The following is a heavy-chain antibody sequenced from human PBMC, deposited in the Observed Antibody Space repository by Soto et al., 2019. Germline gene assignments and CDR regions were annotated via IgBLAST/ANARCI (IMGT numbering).Heavy chain of an antibody. J-gene: IGHJ4*02. CDR3: ARDYEVRRPSYDSFDY. V-gene: IGHV3-30-3*01. D-gene: IGHD3-22*01. CDR2: ISYDGSNK. CDR1: GFTFSSYA. Sequence: GGSLRLSCAASGFTFSSYAMHWVRQAPGKGLEWVAVISYDGSNKYYADSVKGRFTISRDNSKNTLYLQMNSLRAEDTAVYYCARDYEVRRPSYDSFDYWGQGTLVTVSS.